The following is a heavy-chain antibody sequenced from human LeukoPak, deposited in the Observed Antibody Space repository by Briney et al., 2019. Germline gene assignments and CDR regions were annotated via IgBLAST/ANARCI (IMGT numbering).Heavy chain of an antibody. J-gene: IGHJ4*02. V-gene: IGHV4-34*01. Sequence: PSETLSLTRAVYGGSFSGYYWSWIRQPPGKGLEWIGEINHSGSTNYNPSLKSRVTISVDTSKNQFSLKLRSVTAADTAVYYCARVTGYMIEDYFDYWGQGILVTVSS. CDR1: GGSFSGYY. D-gene: IGHD3-9*01. CDR2: INHSGST. CDR3: ARVTGYMIEDYFDY.